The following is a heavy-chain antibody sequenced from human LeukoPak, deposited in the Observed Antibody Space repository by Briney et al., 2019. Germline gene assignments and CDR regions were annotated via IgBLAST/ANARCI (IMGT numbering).Heavy chain of an antibody. CDR3: ARDNRGYSGYDPETEDY. Sequence: PGGSLRLSCAASGFTFSSYGMHWVRQAPGKGLEWVAVIWYDGSNKYYADSVKGRFTISRDNSRNTLYLQMNSLRAEGTAVYYCARDNRGYSGYDPETEDYWGQGTLVTVSS. J-gene: IGHJ4*02. V-gene: IGHV3-33*01. CDR1: GFTFSSYG. D-gene: IGHD5-12*01. CDR2: IWYDGSNK.